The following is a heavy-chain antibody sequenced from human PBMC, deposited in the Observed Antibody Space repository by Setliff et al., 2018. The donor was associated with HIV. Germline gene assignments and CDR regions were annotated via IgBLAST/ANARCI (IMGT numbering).Heavy chain of an antibody. CDR2: INAGNGNT. CDR1: GYTFTSYA. CDR3: ARTPARKGRGVYYFDY. J-gene: IGHJ4*02. V-gene: IGHV1-3*01. D-gene: IGHD1-26*01. Sequence: ASVKVSCKASGYTFTSYAMHWVRQAPGQRLEWMGWINAGNGNTKYSQKFQGRVTITRDTSASTAYMELSSLRSEDTAVYYCARTPARKGRGVYYFDYWGQGTLVTVSS.